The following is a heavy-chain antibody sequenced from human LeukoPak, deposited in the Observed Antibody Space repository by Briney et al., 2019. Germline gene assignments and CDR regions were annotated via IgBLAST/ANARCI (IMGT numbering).Heavy chain of an antibody. CDR3: AKDNSIFGVGGGVADY. V-gene: IGHV3-23*01. Sequence: GGSLRLSCAASGFTFSSFAMSWVRQAPGKGLEWVSAIGGSGGSTYYADSVKDRFTISRDNSKNTLYLQMNSLRAEDTAVYYCAKDNSIFGVGGGVADYWGQGTLVTVSS. CDR1: GFTFSSFA. D-gene: IGHD3-3*01. J-gene: IGHJ4*02. CDR2: IGGSGGST.